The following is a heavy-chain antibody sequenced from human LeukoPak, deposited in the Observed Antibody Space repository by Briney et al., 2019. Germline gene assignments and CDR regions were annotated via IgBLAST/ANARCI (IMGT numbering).Heavy chain of an antibody. CDR3: AKDVGGGWTAAPADY. D-gene: IGHD2-15*01. CDR2: ISYDGSNK. Sequence: GGSLRLSCAASGFTFSSYGMHWVRQAPGKGLEWVAVISYDGSNKYYADSVKGRFTISRDNSKKTLYLQMNSLRAEVTAVYYCAKDVGGGWTAAPADYWGQGTLVTVSS. J-gene: IGHJ4*02. CDR1: GFTFSSYG. V-gene: IGHV3-30*18.